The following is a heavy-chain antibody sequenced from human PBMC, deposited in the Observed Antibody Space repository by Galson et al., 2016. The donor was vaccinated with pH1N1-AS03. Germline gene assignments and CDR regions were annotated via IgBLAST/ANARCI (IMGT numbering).Heavy chain of an antibody. D-gene: IGHD2-15*01. V-gene: IGHV3-74*01. Sequence: SLRLSCAVSGFIFSHYWMYWVRQAPGKGLEWVSRINSDGRDTYYADSVKGRFTISRNNAKNTLFLQMNSLRVEDTALYYCARVLVGAAGCDYWGQGTLVTVSS. J-gene: IGHJ4*02. CDR2: INSDGRDT. CDR3: ARVLVGAAGCDY. CDR1: GFIFSHYW.